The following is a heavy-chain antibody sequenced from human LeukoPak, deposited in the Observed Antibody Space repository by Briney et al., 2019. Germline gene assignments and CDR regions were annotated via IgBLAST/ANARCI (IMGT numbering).Heavy chain of an antibody. J-gene: IGHJ4*02. CDR2: TYYSGST. Sequence: PSETLSLTCTVSGSSISSYYWSWIRQPPGKGLEWIGHTYYSGSTNYNPSLKGRVTISVDLSKNQFSLKMNSVTAADTAVYYCAARVVGATNYFDYWDQGNLVTVSS. D-gene: IGHD1-26*01. CDR3: AARVVGATNYFDY. V-gene: IGHV4-59*01. CDR1: GSSISSYY.